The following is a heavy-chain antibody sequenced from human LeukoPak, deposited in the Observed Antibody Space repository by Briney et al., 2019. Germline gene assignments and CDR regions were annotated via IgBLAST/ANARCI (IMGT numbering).Heavy chain of an antibody. Sequence: GGSLRLSCAASGFSFSNYWMHWVRHAPGKGLVWVTRMNSDGSATYYADSVQGRFTISRDNAKNTLYLQMNSLRAEDTAMYFCAKGPNYFDSWGQGTLVTVSS. CDR1: GFSFSNYW. V-gene: IGHV3-74*01. J-gene: IGHJ4*02. CDR3: AKGPNYFDS. CDR2: MNSDGSAT.